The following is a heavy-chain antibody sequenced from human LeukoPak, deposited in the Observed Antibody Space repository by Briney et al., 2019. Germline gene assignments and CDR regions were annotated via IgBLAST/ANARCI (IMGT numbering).Heavy chain of an antibody. D-gene: IGHD6-13*01. Sequence: SETLSLTRTVSGGSISSYYWSWIRQPPGKGLEWIGYIYYSGSTNYNPSLKSRVTISVDTSKNQFSLKLSSVTAADTAVYYCATGIAAAGTDYWGQGTLVTVSS. CDR3: ATGIAAAGTDY. CDR1: GGSISSYY. J-gene: IGHJ4*02. CDR2: IYYSGST. V-gene: IGHV4-59*01.